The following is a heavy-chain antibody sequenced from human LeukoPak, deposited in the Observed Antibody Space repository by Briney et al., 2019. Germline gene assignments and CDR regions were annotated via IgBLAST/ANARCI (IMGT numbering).Heavy chain of an antibody. CDR2: INHSGST. D-gene: IGHD6-19*01. CDR3: ARGVAAGY. Sequence: SETLSLTCAVYGGSFSGYYWSWIRQPPGKGLEWIGEINHSGSTNYNPSLKSRVTISVDTSKNQISLKLSSVTAADTAVYYCARGVAAGYWGQGTLVTVSS. V-gene: IGHV4-34*01. J-gene: IGHJ4*02. CDR1: GGSFSGYY.